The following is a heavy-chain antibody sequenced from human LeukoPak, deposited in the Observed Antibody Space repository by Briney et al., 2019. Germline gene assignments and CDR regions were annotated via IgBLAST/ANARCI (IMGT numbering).Heavy chain of an antibody. CDR2: IYYSGST. J-gene: IGHJ5*02. Sequence: SETLPLTCTVSDDSITMYYWTWIRQPPGKGLEWIGYIYYSGSTNYNPSLKSRVTISVDTSKNQFSLNLTSVTAADTAVYYCARFTPQGYGWGGYNRFDPWGQGTLVTVSS. CDR1: DDSITMYY. V-gene: IGHV4-59*01. D-gene: IGHD3-16*01. CDR3: ARFTPQGYGWGGYNRFDP.